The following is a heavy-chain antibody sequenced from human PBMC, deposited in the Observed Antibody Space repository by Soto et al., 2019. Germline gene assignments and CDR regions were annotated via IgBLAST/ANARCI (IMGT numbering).Heavy chain of an antibody. CDR3: ADMRGQWLPRD. J-gene: IGHJ4*02. V-gene: IGHV4-38-2*01. CDR2: IYRTGTA. D-gene: IGHD6-19*01. CDR1: GFTFSSYA. Sequence: GSLRLSCAASGFTFSSYAMHWLRQPPGKGLEWLGTIYRTGTAYYNPSLKSRVTLSVDTSKNQFFLNLNSVSAADTAIYFCADMRGQWLPRDWGQGTLVTVSS.